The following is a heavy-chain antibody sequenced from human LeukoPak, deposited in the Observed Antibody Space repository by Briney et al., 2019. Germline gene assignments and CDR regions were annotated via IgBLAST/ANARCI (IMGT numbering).Heavy chain of an antibody. CDR2: IYYSGST. Sequence: SETLSLTCTVSGGSISSYYWSWIRQPPGEGLEWIGYIYYSGSTNYNPSLKSRVTISVDTSKNQFSLKLSSVTAADTAVYYCARAVAAEQDWFDPWGQGTLVTVSS. D-gene: IGHD6-19*01. CDR3: ARAVAAEQDWFDP. V-gene: IGHV4-59*08. CDR1: GGSISSYY. J-gene: IGHJ5*02.